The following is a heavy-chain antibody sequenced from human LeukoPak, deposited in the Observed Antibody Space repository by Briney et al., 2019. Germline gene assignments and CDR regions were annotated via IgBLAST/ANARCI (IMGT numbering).Heavy chain of an antibody. V-gene: IGHV3-30-3*01. J-gene: IGHJ4*02. CDR2: ISPDGSMK. CDR1: GFTFSRYA. D-gene: IGHD5-12*01. CDR3: ARGNLYIVATIEDY. Sequence: GGSLRLSCAASGFTFSRYAMHWVRQAPGKGLEWVAVISPDGSMKEYADSVKGRFTVSRDNSKNTLYLQMSSLGPEDTSLYYCARGNLYIVATIEDYWGQGTLVTVSS.